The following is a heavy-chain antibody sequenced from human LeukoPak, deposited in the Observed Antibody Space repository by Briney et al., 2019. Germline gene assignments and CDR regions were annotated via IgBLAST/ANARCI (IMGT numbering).Heavy chain of an antibody. J-gene: IGHJ4*02. V-gene: IGHV3-30*04. Sequence: GGSLRLSCAASGFTFSSYAMHWVRQAPGKGLEWVAVISYDGSNKYYADSVKGRFTISRDNSKNTLYLQMNSLRAEDTAVYYCATSPAPAANIDWLSGCDYWGQGTLVTVSS. CDR3: ATSPAPAANIDWLSGCDY. D-gene: IGHD3-9*01. CDR1: GFTFSSYA. CDR2: ISYDGSNK.